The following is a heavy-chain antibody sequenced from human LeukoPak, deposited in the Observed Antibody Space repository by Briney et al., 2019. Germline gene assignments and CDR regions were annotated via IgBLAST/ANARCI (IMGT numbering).Heavy chain of an antibody. CDR3: ARDCSSTSCYSY. J-gene: IGHJ4*02. Sequence: ASVKVSCKASGYTFTGYYMHWVRQAPGQGLEWMGWINPNSGGTNYAQKFQGRVTTTRDTSISTAYMELSRLRSDDTAVYYCARDCSSTSCYSYWGQGTLVTVSS. V-gene: IGHV1-2*02. CDR2: INPNSGGT. D-gene: IGHD2-2*02. CDR1: GYTFTGYY.